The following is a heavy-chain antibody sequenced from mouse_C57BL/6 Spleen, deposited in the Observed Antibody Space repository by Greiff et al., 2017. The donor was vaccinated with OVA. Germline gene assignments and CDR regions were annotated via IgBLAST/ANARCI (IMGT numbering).Heavy chain of an antibody. V-gene: IGHV5-16*01. CDR2: INYDGSST. D-gene: IGHD6-1*01. CDR1: GFTFSDYY. CDR3: ARTLWDWYFDV. Sequence: EVKLVESEGGLVQPGSSMKLSCTASGFTFSDYYMAWVRQVPEKGLEWVANINYDGSSTYYLDSLKSRFIISRDNAKNILYLQMSSLKSEDTATYYCARTLWDWYFDVWGTGTTVTVSS. J-gene: IGHJ1*03.